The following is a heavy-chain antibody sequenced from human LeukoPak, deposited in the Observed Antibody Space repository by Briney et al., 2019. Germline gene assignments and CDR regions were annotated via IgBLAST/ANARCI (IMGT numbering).Heavy chain of an antibody. CDR1: GGTFNNYA. Sequence: SVKVSCKASGGTFNNYAISWVRQAPGHGLEWMGRIVPILGIANYAQEFQGRLIITADKATSSAYMELSSLRSEDTAVYYCARDQGDNSYGYYAIWYAFDVWGQGTMVTVSS. CDR2: IVPILGIA. J-gene: IGHJ3*01. CDR3: ARDQGDNSYGYYAIWYAFDV. V-gene: IGHV1-69*04. D-gene: IGHD5-18*01.